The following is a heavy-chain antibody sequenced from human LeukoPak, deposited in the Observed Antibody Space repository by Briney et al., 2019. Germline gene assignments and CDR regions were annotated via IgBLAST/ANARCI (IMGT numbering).Heavy chain of an antibody. CDR3: ARHSFFEVVRSRTYYMDV. CDR1: GGSISSSSYY. J-gene: IGHJ6*03. D-gene: IGHD3-3*02. CDR2: IYYSGST. Sequence: SETLSLTCTVSGGSISSSSYYWGWIRQPPGKGLEWIGSIYYSGSTYYNPSLKSRVTISVDTSKNQFSLKLSSVTAADTAVYYCARHSFFEVVRSRTYYMDVWGKGTTVTVSS. V-gene: IGHV4-39*01.